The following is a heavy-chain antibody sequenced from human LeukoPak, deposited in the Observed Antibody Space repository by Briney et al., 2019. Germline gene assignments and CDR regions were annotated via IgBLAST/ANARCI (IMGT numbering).Heavy chain of an antibody. J-gene: IGHJ4*02. CDR1: GFPFSSYV. Sequence: GGSLRLSCAASGFPFSSYVMSWLRQAPGKGLEWVSGISSIDGSTYYADSVKGRFTVSRDNSKNTLYLQMNSLRPEDTAVYYCAKVASGSYYNWPFDYWGQGTLVTVSS. CDR2: ISSIDGST. CDR3: AKVASGSYYNWPFDY. V-gene: IGHV3-23*01. D-gene: IGHD1-26*01.